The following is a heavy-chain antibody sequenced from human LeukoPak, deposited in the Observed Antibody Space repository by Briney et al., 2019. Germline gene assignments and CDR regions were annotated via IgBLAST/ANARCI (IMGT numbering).Heavy chain of an antibody. V-gene: IGHV3-30*02. CDR3: AKAKYQLPHDY. Sequence: GGSLRLSCVASGFTFSDHGFHWVRQAPGKGLEWVAFIRYDGSNTYYTDSVKGRFTISRDNSKNTLYLQMSSLRTEDTAVYYCAKAKYQLPHDYWGQGTLVTVSS. J-gene: IGHJ4*02. CDR1: GFTFSDHG. CDR2: IRYDGSNT. D-gene: IGHD2-2*01.